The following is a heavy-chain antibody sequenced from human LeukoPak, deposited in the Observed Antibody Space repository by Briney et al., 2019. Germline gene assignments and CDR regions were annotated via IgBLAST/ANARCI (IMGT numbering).Heavy chain of an antibody. CDR2: ISSSGNTT. Sequence: GGSLRLSCAASGFTFSDNYMSWIRQAPGKGLEWVSYISSSGNTTYNADSVKGRFSITRDNAKNSLYLQMNSLRAEDTAVYYCARGPRGNWNYPPWDYWGQGTLVTVSS. CDR1: GFTFSDNY. V-gene: IGHV3-11*04. D-gene: IGHD1-7*01. J-gene: IGHJ4*02. CDR3: ARGPRGNWNYPPWDY.